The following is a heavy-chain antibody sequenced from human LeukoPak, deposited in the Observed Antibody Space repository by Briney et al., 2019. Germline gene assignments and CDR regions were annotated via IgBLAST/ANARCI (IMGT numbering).Heavy chain of an antibody. CDR3: AKEGDYGEHYYFDY. CDR2: ISGSGGSP. Sequence: PGGSLRLSCAASGFTFSSYAMSWVRQAPGKGLEWVSAISGSGGSPYYADPVKGRVTIYRDNSKTSLYLQMNSLRSEDTAVYYCAKEGDYGEHYYFDYWGQGTLVTVSS. J-gene: IGHJ4*02. CDR1: GFTFSSYA. D-gene: IGHD4-17*01. V-gene: IGHV3-23*01.